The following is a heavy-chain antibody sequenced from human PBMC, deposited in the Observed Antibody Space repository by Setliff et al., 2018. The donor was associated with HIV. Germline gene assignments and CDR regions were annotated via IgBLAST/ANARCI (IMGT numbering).Heavy chain of an antibody. D-gene: IGHD2-21*01. J-gene: IGHJ6*02. V-gene: IGHV3-15*01. CDR1: GFTFNNAW. Sequence: PGESLKISCVASGFTFNNAWMNWVRQAPGKGLEWLGRIKKSSDGGKTDDASPVKGGFTISRDDSKNTLYLQMNSLKIEDTAVYFCATDNGPSYSMDIWGQGTTVTVSS. CDR2: IKKSSDGGKT. CDR3: ATDNGPSYSMDI.